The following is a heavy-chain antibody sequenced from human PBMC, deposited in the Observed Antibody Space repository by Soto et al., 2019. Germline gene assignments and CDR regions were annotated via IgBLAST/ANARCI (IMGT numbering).Heavy chain of an antibody. Sequence: EVQLVESGGGLVQPGGSLRLSCAASGFTFSSYWMHWVRQAPGKGLVWVSRINSDGSSTSYADSVKGRFTISRDNAKNTLYLQMNSLRAEDTAVYYCARGARGGYRYENDAFDIWGQGTMVTVSS. CDR3: ARGARGGYRYENDAFDI. J-gene: IGHJ3*02. V-gene: IGHV3-74*01. CDR1: GFTFSSYW. D-gene: IGHD5-18*01. CDR2: INSDGSST.